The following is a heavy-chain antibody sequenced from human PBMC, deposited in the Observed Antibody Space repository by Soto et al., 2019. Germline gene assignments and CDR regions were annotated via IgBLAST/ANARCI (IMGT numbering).Heavy chain of an antibody. D-gene: IGHD6-19*01. V-gene: IGHV4-4*02. CDR1: GDSINNGFW. CDR2: KHHSGST. CDR3: ASSSGWWRLDV. Sequence: QVQLQESGPGLVKPSETLSLTCGVSGDSINNGFWWSWVRQPPGKGLEGIGEKHHSGSTNYNLSLKSLVSISLDKSKNPFSLCLSSVTAADTAVYFCASSSGWWRLDVWGQGTTVTVSS. J-gene: IGHJ6*02.